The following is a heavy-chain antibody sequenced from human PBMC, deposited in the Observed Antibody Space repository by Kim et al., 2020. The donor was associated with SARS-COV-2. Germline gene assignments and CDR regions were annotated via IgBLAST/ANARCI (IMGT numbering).Heavy chain of an antibody. V-gene: IGHV4-59*01. J-gene: IGHJ4*02. Sequence: SETLSLTCTVSRDSMNYYYWTWIRQPPGKGLEWIGYIYYSGGSNQNPSLKSRLTLSIDTSKNQFSLKLTSVTAADTAVYYCARGRGELDYWGLGTLVSVS. D-gene: IGHD1-26*01. CDR3: ARGRGELDY. CDR2: IYYSGGS. CDR1: RDSMNYYY.